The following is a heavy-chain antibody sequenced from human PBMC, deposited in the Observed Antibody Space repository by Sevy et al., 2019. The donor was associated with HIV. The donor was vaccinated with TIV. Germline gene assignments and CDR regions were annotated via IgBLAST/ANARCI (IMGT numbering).Heavy chain of an antibody. J-gene: IGHJ6*03. D-gene: IGHD4-17*01. Sequence: GGSLRLSCAASGFTFSSYAMSWVRQAPGKGLEWVSPISGSGGSTYYADSVKGRFTISRDNSKNTLYLQMNSLRAEDTAVYYCAKDPIKTHGDPNYYYYYMDVWGKGTTVTVSS. CDR1: GFTFSSYA. CDR2: ISGSGGST. V-gene: IGHV3-23*01. CDR3: AKDPIKTHGDPNYYYYYMDV.